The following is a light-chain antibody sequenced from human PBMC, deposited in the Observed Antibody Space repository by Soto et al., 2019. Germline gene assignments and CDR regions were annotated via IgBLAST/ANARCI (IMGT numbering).Light chain of an antibody. CDR3: SSYTTSSTWV. CDR1: SSDVGGYNY. V-gene: IGLV2-14*01. J-gene: IGLJ3*02. Sequence: QSALTQPASVSGSPGQSITISCTGTSSDVGGYNYVSWYQQHPGKAPKLIIYEVSNRPSGVSKLFSGSKSGNTASLTISGLQAEDEADYYCSSYTTSSTWVFGGGTKLTVL. CDR2: EVS.